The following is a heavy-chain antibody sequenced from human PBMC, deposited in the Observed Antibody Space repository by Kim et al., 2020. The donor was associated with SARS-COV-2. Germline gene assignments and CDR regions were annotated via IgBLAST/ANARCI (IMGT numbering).Heavy chain of an antibody. D-gene: IGHD2-21*01. V-gene: IGHV3-7*01. CDR3: AREEHRNTIDY. CDR2: IKGDGSDK. CDR1: GFSFSTYW. J-gene: IGHJ4*02. Sequence: GGSLRLSCAASGFSFSTYWMSWFRQPPGKGLEWVSNIKGDGSDKQYVDSVKGRFPISRDNAENSLSLQMNSLRAEDTALYYCAREEHRNTIDYWGQGTLVTVSS.